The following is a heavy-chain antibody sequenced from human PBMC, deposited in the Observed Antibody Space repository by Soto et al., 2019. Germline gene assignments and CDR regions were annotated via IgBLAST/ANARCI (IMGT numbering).Heavy chain of an antibody. CDR3: TTGPKYYDFWSGWNAFDI. Sequence: KSGGSLRLSCAASGFTFSNAWMSWVRQAPGKGLEWVGRIKSKTDGGTTDYAAPVKGRFTISRDDSKNTLYLQMNSLKTEDTAVYYCTTGPKYYDFWSGWNAFDIWGQGTRVTVSS. CDR2: IKSKTDGGTT. CDR1: GFTFSNAW. J-gene: IGHJ3*02. D-gene: IGHD3-3*01. V-gene: IGHV3-15*01.